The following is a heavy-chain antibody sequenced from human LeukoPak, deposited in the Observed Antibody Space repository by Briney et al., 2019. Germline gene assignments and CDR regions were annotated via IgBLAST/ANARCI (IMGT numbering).Heavy chain of an antibody. CDR2: VKSDGTAT. CDR3: VRKFATGD. J-gene: IGHJ4*02. CDR1: GFTFSSHL. D-gene: IGHD1-14*01. V-gene: IGHV3-74*01. Sequence: TGGSLRLSCAASGFTFSSHLMHWVRQAQGTGLVWVSSVKSDGTATNYAHSVKGRFTISRDNAKNTLYLQMNSLRFEDTAVYYCVRKFATGDWGQGTLVTVSS.